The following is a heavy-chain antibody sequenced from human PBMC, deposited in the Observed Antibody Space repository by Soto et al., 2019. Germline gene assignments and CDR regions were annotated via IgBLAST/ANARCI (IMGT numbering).Heavy chain of an antibody. Sequence: PSETLSLTCTVSGGSIRVQSYYWTWIRQTPGKGLEWVGSAYYSGTSYFNPALKCRVTISVDTSTNQYSLRLTSVTAADTAVYYCTRRYNWNDYYFDPWGQGTLVTVSS. CDR2: AYYSGTS. CDR1: GGSIRVQSYY. D-gene: IGHD1-20*01. V-gene: IGHV4-39*01. J-gene: IGHJ5*02. CDR3: TRRYNWNDYYFDP.